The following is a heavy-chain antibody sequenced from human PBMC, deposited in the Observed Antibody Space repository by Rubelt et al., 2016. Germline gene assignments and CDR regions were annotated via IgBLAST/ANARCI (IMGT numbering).Heavy chain of an antibody. V-gene: IGHV4-61*02. J-gene: IGHJ5*02. CDR3: ARDSDFWSGYYGGVWFDP. CDR2: IYTSGST. CDR1: GGSISSSSYY. D-gene: IGHD3-3*01. Sequence: QLQLQESGPGLVKPSETLSLTCTVSGGSISSSSYYWGWIRQPAGKGLEWIGRIYTSGSTNYNPSLESRVTREVDTSNDQFSLKLSSVTAADTAVYYCARDSDFWSGYYGGVWFDPWGQGTLVTVSS.